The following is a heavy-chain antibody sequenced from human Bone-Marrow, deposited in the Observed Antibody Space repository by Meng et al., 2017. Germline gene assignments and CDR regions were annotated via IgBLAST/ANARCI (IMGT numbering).Heavy chain of an antibody. Sequence: GGSLRLSCAASGFTFSSYSMNWVRQAPGKGLEWVSSISSSGSTIYYADSVKGRFTISRDNAKNSLYLQMNSLRAEDTAVYYCAKASGSYYVTDAFDIWGQGTMVTVSS. CDR1: GFTFSSYS. CDR2: ISSSGSTI. J-gene: IGHJ3*02. D-gene: IGHD1-26*01. CDR3: AKASGSYYVTDAFDI. V-gene: IGHV3-21*04.